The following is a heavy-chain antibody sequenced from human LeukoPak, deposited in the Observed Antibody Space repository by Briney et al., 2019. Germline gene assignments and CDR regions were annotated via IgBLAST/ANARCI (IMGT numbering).Heavy chain of an antibody. J-gene: IGHJ4*02. V-gene: IGHV3-33*01. D-gene: IGHD5-18*01. CDR3: AREDTAMDPPFDY. CDR2: IWYDGSNK. Sequence: PGGSLRLSCAASGFTFSSYGMHWVRQAPGKGLEWVAVIWYDGSNKYYADSVKGRFTISRDNSKNTLYLQMNSLRAEDTAVYYCAREDTAMDPPFDYWGQGTLVTASS. CDR1: GFTFSSYG.